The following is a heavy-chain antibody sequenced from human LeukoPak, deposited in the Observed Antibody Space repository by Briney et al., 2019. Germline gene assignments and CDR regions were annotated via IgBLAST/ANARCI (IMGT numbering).Heavy chain of an antibody. J-gene: IGHJ6*03. D-gene: IGHD6-19*01. Sequence: GGSLRLSCAASGFTFSNYAMHWVRQAPGKGLEWVAVISYDGSNKYYADSVKGRFTISRDNSKNTLYLQMNSLRAEDTAVYYCARAYSSGNYYYYYMDVWGKGTTVTVSS. CDR2: ISYDGSNK. CDR1: GFTFSNYA. CDR3: ARAYSSGNYYYYYMDV. V-gene: IGHV3-30*04.